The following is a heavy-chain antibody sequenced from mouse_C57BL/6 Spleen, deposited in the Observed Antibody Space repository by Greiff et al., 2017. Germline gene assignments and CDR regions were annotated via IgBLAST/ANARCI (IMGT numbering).Heavy chain of an antibody. V-gene: IGHV1-50*01. Sequence: QVQLQQPGAELVKPGASVKLSCKASGYTFTSYWMQWVKQRPGQGLEWIGEIDPSDSYTNYNQKFKGKATLTVDTSSSTAYMQLSSLTSEDSAVYYCARRTVTPSNWDEDYWGQGTTLTGSS. CDR1: GYTFTSYW. J-gene: IGHJ2*01. D-gene: IGHD4-1*01. CDR2: IDPSDSYT. CDR3: ARRTVTPSNWDEDY.